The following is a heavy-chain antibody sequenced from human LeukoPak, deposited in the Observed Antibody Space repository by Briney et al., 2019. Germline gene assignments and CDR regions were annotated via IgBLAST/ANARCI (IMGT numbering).Heavy chain of an antibody. Sequence: ASVKVSCKASGYTFTSYYTHWVRQAPGQGLEWMGIINPSGGSTSYAQEFQGRVTMTRDMSTSTVYMELSSLRSEDTAVYYCARAGDGYNNYFDYWGQGTLVTVSS. V-gene: IGHV1-46*01. D-gene: IGHD5-24*01. CDR3: ARAGDGYNNYFDY. J-gene: IGHJ4*02. CDR2: INPSGGST. CDR1: GYTFTSYY.